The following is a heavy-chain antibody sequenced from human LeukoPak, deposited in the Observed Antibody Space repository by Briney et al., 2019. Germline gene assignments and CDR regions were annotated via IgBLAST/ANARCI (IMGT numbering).Heavy chain of an antibody. CDR1: GYIFTAYY. CDR2: IKANSGDT. J-gene: IGHJ4*02. CDR3: TGVGDDYPY. Sequence: GASVKVSCKASGYIFTAYYLHWVRQAHGQKPEWMGWIKANSGDTNYAQKFQGRVTMTRDTSISTVYMELSGLTADDTAVYYCTGVGDDYPYWGQGTLVTVSS. D-gene: IGHD5-24*01. V-gene: IGHV1-2*02.